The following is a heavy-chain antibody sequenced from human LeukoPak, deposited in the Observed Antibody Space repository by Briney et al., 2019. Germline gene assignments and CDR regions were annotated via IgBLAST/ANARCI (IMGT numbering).Heavy chain of an antibody. Sequence: SETLSLTCAVYGGSFSGYYWSWIRQPPGKGLEWIGEINHSGSTNYNPSLKSRVTISVDTSKNQFSLKLSSVTAADTAVYYCEGEYGEEGFDIWGQGTMVTVSS. J-gene: IGHJ3*02. CDR3: EGEYGEEGFDI. CDR1: GGSFSGYY. CDR2: INHSGST. D-gene: IGHD4-17*01. V-gene: IGHV4-34*01.